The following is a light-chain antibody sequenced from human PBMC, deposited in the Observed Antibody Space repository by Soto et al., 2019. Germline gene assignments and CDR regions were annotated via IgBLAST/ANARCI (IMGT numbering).Light chain of an antibody. Sequence: DIQMTQSPSTLSASVGDRVTITCRASQSISSWLAWYQQKPGKAPKLLIYKASSLESGVPSRFSGSGSGTEFPLTISSLQTDDFETDYCEQYNSYSGYTFGQGTKLEIK. CDR1: QSISSW. V-gene: IGKV1-5*03. CDR2: KAS. J-gene: IGKJ2*01. CDR3: EQYNSYSGYT.